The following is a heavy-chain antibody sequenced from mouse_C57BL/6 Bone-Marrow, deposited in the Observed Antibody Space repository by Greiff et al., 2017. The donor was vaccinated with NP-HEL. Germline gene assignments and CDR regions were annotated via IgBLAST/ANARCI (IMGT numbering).Heavy chain of an antibody. CDR3: ARHDYGRYWYFDV. J-gene: IGHJ1*03. D-gene: IGHD2-4*01. CDR2: INPYNGDT. CDR1: GYSFTGYF. V-gene: IGHV1-20*01. Sequence: EVQRVESGPELVKPGDSVKISCKASGYSFTGYFMNWVMQSHGKSLEWIGRINPYNGDTFYNQKFKGKATLTVDKSSSTAHMELRSLTSEDSAVYYCARHDYGRYWYFDVWGTGTTVTVSS.